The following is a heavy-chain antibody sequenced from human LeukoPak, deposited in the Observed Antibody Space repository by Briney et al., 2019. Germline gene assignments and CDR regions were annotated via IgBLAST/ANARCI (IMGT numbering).Heavy chain of an antibody. CDR1: VYTFTSSG. CDR2: ISTYTGYS. J-gene: IGHJ4*02. D-gene: IGHD6-19*01. CDR3: AKNSSGGYSDY. Sequence: ASVKVSCKASVYTFTSSGISWVRQAPGQGLEWMGWISTYTGYSKYAQNLQGRVTMTADTSTSTAYMELSSLRSDDTAVYYCAKNSSGGYSDYWGQGTLVTVSS. V-gene: IGHV1-18*01.